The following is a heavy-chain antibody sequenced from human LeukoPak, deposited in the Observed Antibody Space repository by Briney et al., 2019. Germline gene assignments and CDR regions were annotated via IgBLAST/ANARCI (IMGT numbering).Heavy chain of an antibody. CDR1: GGSISSSSYY. CDR3: ARDSSSGWFDPFFDY. J-gene: IGHJ4*02. Sequence: SETLSLTCTVSGGSISSSSYYWGWIRQPPGKGLEWIGSIYYSGSTYYNPSLKSRVTMSVDTSKNQFSLKLSSVTAADTAVYYCARDSSSGWFDPFFDYWGQGTLVTVSS. CDR2: IYYSGST. D-gene: IGHD6-19*01. V-gene: IGHV4-39*07.